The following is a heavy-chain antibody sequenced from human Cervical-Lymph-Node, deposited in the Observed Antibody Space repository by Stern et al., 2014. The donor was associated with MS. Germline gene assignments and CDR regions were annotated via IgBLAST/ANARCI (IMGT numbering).Heavy chain of an antibody. CDR3: ARGNYDVLTDNGGHGFDI. D-gene: IGHD3-9*01. Sequence: VQLVQSGPGLVKPSQTLSLTCTVSGGSISSGNYYWSWIRQPAGEGLEWIGRIYSSGSTQYNPPLKSRVTISAATSTNQLSLRLSSVTAADTAVYYCARGNYDVLTDNGGHGFDIWGQGTMVTVSS. CDR1: GGSISSGNYY. CDR2: IYSSGST. V-gene: IGHV4-61*02. J-gene: IGHJ3*02.